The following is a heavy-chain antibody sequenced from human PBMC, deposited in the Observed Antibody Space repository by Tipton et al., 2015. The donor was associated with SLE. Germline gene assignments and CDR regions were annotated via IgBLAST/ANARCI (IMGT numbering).Heavy chain of an antibody. J-gene: IGHJ4*02. CDR1: GYTFTGYY. Sequence: QSGPEVKKPGASVKVSCKASGYTFTGYYRHWGRQVPGQGDERMGRISCNSGGTSYAQKFQGRVPMTRDTSITTAYMELSRLRSDGTALFYCTRGGPLSGDRSLPLFDQWGQGTLFTVSS. CDR3: TRGGPLSGDRSLPLFDQ. CDR2: ISCNSGGT. D-gene: IGHD3-16*02. V-gene: IGHV1-2*02.